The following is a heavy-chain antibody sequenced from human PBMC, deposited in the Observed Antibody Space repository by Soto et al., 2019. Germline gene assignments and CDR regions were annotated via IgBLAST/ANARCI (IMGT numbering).Heavy chain of an antibody. CDR3: ARNGGRVATIFYYGMDV. CDR1: GGSISSGRYY. J-gene: IGHJ6*02. CDR2: IYYSGST. V-gene: IGHV4-31*03. D-gene: IGHD5-12*01. Sequence: SETLSLTCTVSGGSISSGRYYWSWIRQHPGKGLEWIGYIYYSGSTYYNPSLKSRVTISVDTSKNQFSLKLSSVTAADTAVYYCARNGGRVATIFYYGMDVWGQGTTVTVSS.